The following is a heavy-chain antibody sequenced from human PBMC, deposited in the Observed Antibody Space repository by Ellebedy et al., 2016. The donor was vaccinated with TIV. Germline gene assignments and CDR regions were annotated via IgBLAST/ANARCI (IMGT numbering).Heavy chain of an antibody. CDR2: IYASGSD. V-gene: IGHV4-4*07. CDR1: GESRNKLL. D-gene: IGHD3-3*01. J-gene: IGHJ4*01. Sequence: SETLSLXXSVSGESRNKLLLTWIRQPAGKGLQWIGRIYASGSDRYNPSLESQVTMSVDTSRNRFSLKVTSVTAADTGMYYCATSPIDFWSDPGLFYIDQWGQGILVTVSS. CDR3: ATSPIDFWSDPGLFYIDQ.